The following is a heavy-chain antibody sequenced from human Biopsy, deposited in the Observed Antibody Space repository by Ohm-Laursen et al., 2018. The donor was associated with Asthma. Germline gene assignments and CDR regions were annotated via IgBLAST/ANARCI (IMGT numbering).Heavy chain of an antibody. CDR1: GFTFGDYW. V-gene: IGHV3-7*01. CDR3: ARTFHFWSPYHAEHYQL. D-gene: IGHD3-3*01. CDR2: IKHDGSEK. J-gene: IGHJ1*01. Sequence: SLRLSCTAIGFTFGDYWMSWVRQVPGQGLEWVANIKHDGSEKNHVDSLKGRFTISRDNAKNLLFLQMNSLRAEDTAVYYCARTFHFWSPYHAEHYQLWGQGTLVTVSS.